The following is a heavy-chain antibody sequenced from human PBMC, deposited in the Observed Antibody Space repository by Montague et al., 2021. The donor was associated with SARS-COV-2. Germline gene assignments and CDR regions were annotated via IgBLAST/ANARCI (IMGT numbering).Heavy chain of an antibody. J-gene: IGHJ4*02. CDR2: IYDTAST. Sequence: SGTLSLTCAVSGASIVNTDCWSWVRQPPGKGLEWIGEIYDTASTNYNPSLKSRVTMSVDKFNNQVSLQLNYLTAADTAVYFCMRAGGYVNRPPVWGQGAQVIVSS. CDR3: MRAGGYVNRPPV. CDR1: GASIVNTDC. V-gene: IGHV4-4*02. D-gene: IGHD6-19*01.